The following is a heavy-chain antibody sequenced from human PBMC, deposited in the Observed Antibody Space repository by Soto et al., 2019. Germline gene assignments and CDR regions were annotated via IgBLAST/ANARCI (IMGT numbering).Heavy chain of an antibody. CDR2: INHSGGA. CDR3: ARPANDHYGRSDYYHDAFDI. J-gene: IGHJ3*02. D-gene: IGHD3-22*01. Sequence: QVQLQQWGAGLLKPSETLSLTCAIYNGSFSGYYWSWIRLTPGKGLGWIGEINHSGGANYNPSLKSRPSRSVDTSKIQFARRLNSVTASDTAVYYCARPANDHYGRSDYYHDAFDIWGQGRMVTVSS. CDR1: NGSFSGYY. V-gene: IGHV4-34*02.